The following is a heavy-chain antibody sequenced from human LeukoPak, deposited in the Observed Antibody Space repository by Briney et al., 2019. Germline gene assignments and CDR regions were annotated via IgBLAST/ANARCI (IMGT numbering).Heavy chain of an antibody. CDR3: ARGGLRFICSDH. Sequence: ASVKVSCKASGYTFTSYDINWVRQAPGQGLEWMGWMNANSGTTDYAQKFQGRVTMTRNTSISTAYMELSSLRSEDTAVYYCARGGLRFICSDHWGQGTLVTVSS. V-gene: IGHV1-8*01. D-gene: IGHD5-12*01. J-gene: IGHJ4*02. CDR2: MNANSGTT. CDR1: GYTFTSYD.